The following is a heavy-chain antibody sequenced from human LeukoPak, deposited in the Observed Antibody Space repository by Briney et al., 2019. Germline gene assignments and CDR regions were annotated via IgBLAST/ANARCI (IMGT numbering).Heavy chain of an antibody. CDR3: AREYSSGWSPFN. Sequence: VPPGRSLILSCAASGFTFSSYGMHWVRQAPGKGLEWVAVIWYDGSNKYYADSVKGRFTISRDNSKNTLYLEMNSLRAEDTAVYYCAREYSSGWSPFNWGQGTLVTVSS. CDR2: IWYDGSNK. D-gene: IGHD6-19*01. CDR1: GFTFSSYG. V-gene: IGHV3-33*01. J-gene: IGHJ4*02.